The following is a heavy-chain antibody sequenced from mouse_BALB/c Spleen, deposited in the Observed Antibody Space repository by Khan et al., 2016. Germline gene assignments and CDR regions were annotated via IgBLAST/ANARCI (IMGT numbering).Heavy chain of an antibody. V-gene: IGHV14-3*02. Sequence: VQLQQSGAELVKPGASVKLSCTASGFNIKDTYMHWVKQRPEQGLEWIGRIDPANGNTKYDPKFQGKATITADTSSNTAYLQLSSLTSEDTAVYYSAITTVDYYAMDYWGQGTSVTVSS. CDR3: AITTVDYYAMDY. CDR2: IDPANGNT. CDR1: GFNIKDTY. D-gene: IGHD1-1*01. J-gene: IGHJ4*01.